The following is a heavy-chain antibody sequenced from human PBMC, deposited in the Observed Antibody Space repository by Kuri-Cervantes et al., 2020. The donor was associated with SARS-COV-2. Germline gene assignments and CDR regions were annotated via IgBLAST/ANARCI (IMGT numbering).Heavy chain of an antibody. D-gene: IGHD2-2*01. Sequence: SETLSLTCTVSGGSISSYYWSWIRQPPGKGLEWIGEINHSGSTNYNPSLKSRVTISVDTSKNQFSLKLSSVTAADTAVYYCARGVYWPRTYQPGHGFDPWGQGTPVTVSS. J-gene: IGHJ5*01. V-gene: IGHV4-34*01. CDR2: INHSGST. CDR3: ARGVYWPRTYQPGHGFDP. CDR1: GGSISSYY.